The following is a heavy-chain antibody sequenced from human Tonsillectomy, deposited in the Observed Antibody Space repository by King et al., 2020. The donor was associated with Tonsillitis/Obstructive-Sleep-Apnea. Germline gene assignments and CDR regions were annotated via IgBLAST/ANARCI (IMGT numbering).Heavy chain of an antibody. Sequence: QLQESGPGLVKPSETLSLTCTVSGGSISSYYWSWIRQPPGKGLEWIGYIYYSGRTNYNPSLKSRVTISVDTAKNQFSLKLSSVTAADTAVYYCATYYSGSGVDIWGQGTMVTVSS. J-gene: IGHJ3*02. D-gene: IGHD3-10*01. CDR2: IYYSGRT. V-gene: IGHV4-59*01. CDR1: GGSISSYY. CDR3: ATYYSGSGVDI.